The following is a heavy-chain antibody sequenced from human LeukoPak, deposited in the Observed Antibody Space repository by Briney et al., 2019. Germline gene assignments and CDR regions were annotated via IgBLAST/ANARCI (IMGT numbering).Heavy chain of an antibody. CDR2: INSDGSST. V-gene: IGHV3-74*01. Sequence: GGSLRLSCAASGFTFSSYWMHWVRQAPGKGLVWVSRINSDGSSTSYADSVKGRFTISRDNAKNTLYLQMNSLRAEDTAVYYCARLFGLQAYDYWGQGTLVTVSS. J-gene: IGHJ4*02. CDR1: GFTFSSYW. D-gene: IGHD3/OR15-3a*01. CDR3: ARLFGLQAYDY.